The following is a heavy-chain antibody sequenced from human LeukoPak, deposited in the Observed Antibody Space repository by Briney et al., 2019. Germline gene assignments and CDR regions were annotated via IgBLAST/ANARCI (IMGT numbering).Heavy chain of an antibody. CDR3: ARHAGSSLLPFDY. CDR2: IYYSGST. D-gene: IGHD1-26*01. J-gene: IGHJ4*02. V-gene: IGHV4-59*08. CDR1: GGSISSYY. Sequence: SETLSLTCTVSGGSISSYYWSWIRQPPGKGLEWIGYIYYSGSTNYNPSLKSRVTISVDTSKNQFSLKLSSVTAADTAVYYCARHAGSSLLPFDYWGQGTLVTVSS.